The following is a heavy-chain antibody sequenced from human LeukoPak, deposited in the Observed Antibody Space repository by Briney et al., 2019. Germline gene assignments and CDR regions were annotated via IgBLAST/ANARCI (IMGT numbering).Heavy chain of an antibody. D-gene: IGHD1-26*01. CDR2: IYYSGST. CDR3: ARDRGSYSDY. J-gene: IGHJ4*02. V-gene: IGHV4-59*01. CDR1: GGSISSYY. Sequence: SETLSLTCTVSGGSISSYYWSWTRQPPGKGLEWIGYIYYSGSTNYNPSLKSRVTMSVDTSKNQFSLKLSSVTAADTAVYYCARDRGSYSDYWGQGTLVTVSS.